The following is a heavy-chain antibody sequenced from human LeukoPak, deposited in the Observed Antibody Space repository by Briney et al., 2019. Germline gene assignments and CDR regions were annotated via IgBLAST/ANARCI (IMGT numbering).Heavy chain of an antibody. V-gene: IGHV4-34*01. CDR3: ARVRSGDLKYYYYYYGMDV. CDR1: GFTFRRSY. Sequence: GSLRLSCATSGFTFRRSYMTWVRQAPGKGLEWIGEINHSGSTNYNPSLKSRVTISVDTSKNQFSPKLSSVTAADTAVYYCARVRSGDLKYYYYYYGMDVWGQGTTVTVSS. J-gene: IGHJ6*02. D-gene: IGHD4-17*01. CDR2: INHSGST.